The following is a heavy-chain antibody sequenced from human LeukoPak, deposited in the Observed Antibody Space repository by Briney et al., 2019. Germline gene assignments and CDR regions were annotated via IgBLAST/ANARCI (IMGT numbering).Heavy chain of an antibody. D-gene: IGHD6-6*01. CDR3: ARWIIADRRGSWFDP. J-gene: IGHJ5*02. CDR1: GGTFSSYA. V-gene: IGHV1-69*05. Sequence: WASVKVSCKASGGTFSSYAISWVRQAPGQGLEWMGGIIPIFGTANYAQKFQGRDTITTDESTSTAYMELSSLRSEDTAVYYCARWIIADRRGSWFDPWGQGTLVTVSS. CDR2: IIPIFGTA.